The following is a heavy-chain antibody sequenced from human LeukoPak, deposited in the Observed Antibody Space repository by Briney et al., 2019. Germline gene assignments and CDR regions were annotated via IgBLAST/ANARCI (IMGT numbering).Heavy chain of an antibody. CDR1: GFTFNNYW. CDR3: ARVNELGYSGYDWDY. CDR2: IKQDESEK. Sequence: PGGFLRLSCAASGFTFNNYWMSWVRQAPGKGLEWVANIKQDESEKYYVDSVKGRFTISRDNAKNSLHLQMNSLRAGDTAVYYCARVNELGYSGYDWDYWGQGTLVTVSS. J-gene: IGHJ4*02. D-gene: IGHD5-12*01. V-gene: IGHV3-7*01.